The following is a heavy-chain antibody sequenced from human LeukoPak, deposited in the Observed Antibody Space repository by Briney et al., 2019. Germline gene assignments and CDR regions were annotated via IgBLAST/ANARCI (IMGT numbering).Heavy chain of an antibody. J-gene: IGHJ5*02. D-gene: IGHD1-7*01. V-gene: IGHV3-49*04. CDR3: TREDKLELRDNWFDP. Sequence: GGSLRLSCTASGFTFGDYAMSWVRQAPGKGLEWVGFIRSKAYGGTTEYAASVKGRFTISRDDSKSIAYLQMNSLKTEDTAVYYCTREDKLELRDNWFDPWGQGTLVTVSS. CDR2: IRSKAYGGTT. CDR1: GFTFGDYA.